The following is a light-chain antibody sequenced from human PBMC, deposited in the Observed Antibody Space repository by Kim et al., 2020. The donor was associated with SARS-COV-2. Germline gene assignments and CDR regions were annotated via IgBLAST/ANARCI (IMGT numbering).Light chain of an antibody. CDR1: QGISSY. CDR2: AAS. CDR3: QQRNSYPLT. V-gene: IGKV1-9*01. J-gene: IGKJ4*01. Sequence: IQLTQSPSSLSASVGDRVTITCRASQGISSYLAWYQQKPGKAPKLLIYAASTLQSGVPSRFSDSGSGTDFTLTISSLQPEDLATYYCQQRNSYPLTFGGETKVDIK.